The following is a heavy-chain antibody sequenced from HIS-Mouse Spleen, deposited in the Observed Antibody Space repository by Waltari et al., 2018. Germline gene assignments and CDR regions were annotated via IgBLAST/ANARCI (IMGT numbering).Heavy chain of an antibody. CDR2: IYYSGST. J-gene: IGHJ5*02. V-gene: IGHV4-31*03. CDR3: ARSPYYDFWSGYSDNWFDP. Sequence: QVQLQESGPGLVKPSETLSLTCTVSGGSVSSGSYYWSWIRPHPGKGLEWIGYIYYSGSTYYNPSLKSRVTISVDTSKNQFSLKLSSVTAADTAVYYCARSPYYDFWSGYSDNWFDPWGQGTLVTVSS. D-gene: IGHD3-3*01. CDR1: GGSVSSGSYY.